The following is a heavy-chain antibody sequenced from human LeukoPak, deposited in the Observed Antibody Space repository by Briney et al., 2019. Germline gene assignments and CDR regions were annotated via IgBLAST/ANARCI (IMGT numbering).Heavy chain of an antibody. V-gene: IGHV4-4*07. Sequence: PSETLSLTCTVSGGSISSYYWSWIRQPAGKGLEWIGRIYTSGSTNYNPSLKSRVTLSVDTSKNQFSLKVSSLTAADTAVYYCARLRGYGDYLRPDWFYFDYWGQGTLVTVSS. J-gene: IGHJ4*02. CDR2: IYTSGST. D-gene: IGHD4-17*01. CDR3: ARLRGYGDYLRPDWFYFDY. CDR1: GGSISSYY.